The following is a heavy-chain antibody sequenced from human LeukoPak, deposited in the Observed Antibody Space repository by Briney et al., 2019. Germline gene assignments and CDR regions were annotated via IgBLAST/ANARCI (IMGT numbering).Heavy chain of an antibody. D-gene: IGHD3-9*01. Sequence: GGSLRLSCAASGFTFSNYEMNWVRQAPGKGLEWVSYISSSGSTIYYADSVKGRFTISRDNAKNSLYLQMNSLRAEDTAVYYCARDLKYYYYSMDVWGKGTTVTISS. CDR1: GFTFSNYE. CDR3: ARDLKYYYYSMDV. CDR2: ISSSGSTI. V-gene: IGHV3-48*03. J-gene: IGHJ6*03.